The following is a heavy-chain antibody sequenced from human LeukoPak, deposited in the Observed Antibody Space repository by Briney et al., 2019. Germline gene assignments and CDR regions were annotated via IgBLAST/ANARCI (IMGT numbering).Heavy chain of an antibody. J-gene: IGHJ4*02. D-gene: IGHD2-15*01. CDR2: ISYDGSNK. CDR1: GFNFSAYG. V-gene: IGHV3-30*18. Sequence: PGGSLRLSCAASGFNFSAYGMHWVRQAPGKGLEWVAVISYDGSNKYYADSVKGRFTISRDNSKNTLYLQMNSLRAEDTAVYYCAKTIVVVVAAATRDYYFDYWGQGTLVTVSS. CDR3: AKTIVVVVAAATRDYYFDY.